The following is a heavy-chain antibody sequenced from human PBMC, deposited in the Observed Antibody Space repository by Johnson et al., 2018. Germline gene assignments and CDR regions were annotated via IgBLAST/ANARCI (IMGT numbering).Heavy chain of an antibody. V-gene: IGHV4-34*01. Sequence: QVQLQQWGAGLLKPSETLSLTCAVYGGSFSGYYWSWIRQPPGKGLEWIGEINHSGSTNYNPSLKSRVTISVDTSKNQFSLKLRSVTAADTAVYYCARGSSPDYDFWNGYQDHDAFDIWGQGTMVTVSS. CDR1: GGSFSGYY. CDR3: ARGSSPDYDFWNGYQDHDAFDI. J-gene: IGHJ3*02. CDR2: INHSGST. D-gene: IGHD3-3*01.